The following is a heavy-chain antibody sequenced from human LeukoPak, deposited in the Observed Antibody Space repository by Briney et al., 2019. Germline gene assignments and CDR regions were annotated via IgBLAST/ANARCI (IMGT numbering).Heavy chain of an antibody. V-gene: IGHV4-34*01. Sequence: SETLSLTCAVYGGSFSGYYWTWIRQPPGKGLEWIGEINHRGSTNYNPSLKSRVTISVDTSKNQFSLRLSSVTAADTAVYYCAGFNSVDYWGQGTLVTVSS. J-gene: IGHJ4*02. CDR3: AGFNSVDY. D-gene: IGHD3-3*01. CDR1: GGSFSGYY. CDR2: INHRGST.